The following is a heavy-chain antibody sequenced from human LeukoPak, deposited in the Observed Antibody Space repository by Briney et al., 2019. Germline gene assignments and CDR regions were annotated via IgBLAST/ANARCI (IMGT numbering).Heavy chain of an antibody. CDR3: ARRSYGVPFDP. CDR1: GDSISRRSSY. J-gene: IGHJ5*02. V-gene: IGHV4-61*02. CDR2: VYSTGTP. Sequence: SETLSLTCSVSGDSISRRSSYWTWVRQPAGRGLEWIGRVYSTGTPNYNPSLKSRVTMSVDTSKNQFSLTLNSVTAADTAVYYCARRSYGVPFDPWGQGILVTVSS. D-gene: IGHD3-10*01.